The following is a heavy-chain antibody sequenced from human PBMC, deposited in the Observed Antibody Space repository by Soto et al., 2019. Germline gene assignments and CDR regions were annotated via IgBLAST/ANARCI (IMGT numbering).Heavy chain of an antibody. CDR3: ARATSRSAAGNYYYYGMDV. CDR2: IYYSGST. Sequence: SETLSLTCTVSGGSISSGGYYWSWIRQHPGKGLEWIGYIYYSGSTYYNPSLKSRVTISVDTSMNQFSLKLSSVTAADTAVYYCARATSRSAAGNYYYYGMDVWGQGTTVTVS. D-gene: IGHD6-13*01. CDR1: GGSISSGGYY. J-gene: IGHJ6*02. V-gene: IGHV4-31*03.